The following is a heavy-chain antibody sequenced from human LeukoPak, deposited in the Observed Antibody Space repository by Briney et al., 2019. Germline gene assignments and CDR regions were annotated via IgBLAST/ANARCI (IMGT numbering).Heavy chain of an antibody. CDR3: ARHSWCGIGSKKEDAFDI. Sequence: SETLSLTCTVSGASISSDYWSWIRQPPGKGLEWIAYIYSTKSTNYNPSLKSRATISLDTSKNQFSLKLRSVTATDAAVYYCARHSWCGIGSKKEDAFDIWGQGTMVTVSS. CDR1: GASISSDY. CDR2: IYSTKST. D-gene: IGHD3-10*01. V-gene: IGHV4-59*08. J-gene: IGHJ3*02.